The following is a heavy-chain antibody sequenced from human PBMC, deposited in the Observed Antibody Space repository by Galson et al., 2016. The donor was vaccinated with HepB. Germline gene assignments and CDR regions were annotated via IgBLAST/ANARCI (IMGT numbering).Heavy chain of an antibody. CDR1: GFTFEDYA. D-gene: IGHD3-3*01. CDR2: ISWNSGSI. J-gene: IGHJ6*02. V-gene: IGHV3-9*01. CDR3: AKARSGDYDFWSCRPTAFGMDV. Sequence: SLRLSCAASGFTFEDYAMYWVRQAPGKGLEWVSGISWNSGSIGYADSVKGRFTISRDNAKNSLYVQMNSLRTEDTALYYCAKARSGDYDFWSCRPTAFGMDVWGQWTTVIVSS.